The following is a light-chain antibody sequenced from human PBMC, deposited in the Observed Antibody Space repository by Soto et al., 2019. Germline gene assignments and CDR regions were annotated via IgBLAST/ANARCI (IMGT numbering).Light chain of an antibody. CDR3: QQYHSFSFT. CDR2: DVF. CDR1: QSITYW. V-gene: IGKV1-5*01. Sequence: GGRVTITFRASQSITYWLAWYQQKPGRAPKLLIYDVFNLQSGVPSRFSGSGSGTEFTLTISSLQPDDSATYYCQQYHSFSFTFGQGTRLEIK. J-gene: IGKJ5*01.